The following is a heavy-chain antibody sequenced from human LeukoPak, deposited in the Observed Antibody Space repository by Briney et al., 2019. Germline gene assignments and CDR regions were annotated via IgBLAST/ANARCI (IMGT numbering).Heavy chain of an antibody. CDR2: IYPGDSDT. CDR1: GYSFTSYW. V-gene: IGHV5-51*01. Sequence: GESLKISCKGSGYSFTSYWIGWVRQMPGKGLEWMGIIYPGDSDTRYSPSFQGQVTISADKSISTAYLQWSSLKASDTAMYYCARQLTVYYDSSGYPFDAFDIWGQGTMVTVSS. D-gene: IGHD3-22*01. CDR3: ARQLTVYYDSSGYPFDAFDI. J-gene: IGHJ3*02.